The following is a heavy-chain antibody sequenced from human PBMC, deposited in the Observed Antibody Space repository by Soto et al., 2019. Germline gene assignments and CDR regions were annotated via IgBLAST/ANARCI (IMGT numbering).Heavy chain of an antibody. CDR3: ARELIVVGDSDQPFDY. CDR2: ISAYNGNT. CDR1: GYTFTSYG. V-gene: IGHV1-18*01. D-gene: IGHD2-15*01. J-gene: IGHJ4*02. Sequence: QVQLVQSGAEVKKPGASVKVSCKASGYTFTSYGISWVRQAPGQGLEWMGWISAYNGNTNYAQKLQCRVTMTTDTSTSTAYMELRSVRSDDTAVYYCARELIVVGDSDQPFDYWGQGTLVTVSS.